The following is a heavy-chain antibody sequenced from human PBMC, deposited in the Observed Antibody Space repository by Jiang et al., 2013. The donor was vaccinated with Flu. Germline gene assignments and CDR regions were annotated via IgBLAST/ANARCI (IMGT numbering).Heavy chain of an antibody. CDR2: IHHSGTT. D-gene: IGHD5-12*01. CDR3: ARHVYTGSEGRDAFDL. Sequence: LLKPSETLSLTCTVSGGSISSAYWSWIRQPPGKGLEWIGYIHHSGTTDSNPSLKSRVAIFPDTSKNHFSLRLSSVTAADTAVYYCARHVYTGSEGRDAFDLWGQGTMVIVSS. V-gene: IGHV4-59*08. CDR1: GGSISSAY. J-gene: IGHJ3*01.